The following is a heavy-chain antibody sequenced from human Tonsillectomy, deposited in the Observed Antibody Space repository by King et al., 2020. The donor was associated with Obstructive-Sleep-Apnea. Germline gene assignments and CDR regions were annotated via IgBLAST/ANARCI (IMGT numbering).Heavy chain of an antibody. CDR3: AKDRRVWIGSPGNYYHGMDV. D-gene: IGHD1-14*01. J-gene: IGHJ6*02. CDR1: GFTFSSYA. CDR2: VIGSGATT. Sequence: VQLVESGGGLVQPGGSLRLSCAASGFTFSSYAMSWVRQAPGKGLEWVSAVIGSGATTYYADSVKGRFTISRDNSKNTLCLQMNSLRAEDTAVYYCAKDRRVWIGSPGNYYHGMDVWGHGTTVTVSS. V-gene: IGHV3-23*04.